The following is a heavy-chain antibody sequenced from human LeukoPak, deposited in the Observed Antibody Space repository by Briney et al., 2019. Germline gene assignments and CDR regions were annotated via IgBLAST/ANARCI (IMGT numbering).Heavy chain of an antibody. D-gene: IGHD7-27*01. V-gene: IGHV1-2*02. Sequence: GASVKVSCKASGYTFTSYGISWVRQAPGQGLEWMGWINPNSGGTNYAQKFQGRVTMTRDTSISTAYMELSRLRSDDTAVYYCARVGKPRPMSRYYFDYWGQGTLVTVSS. CDR3: ARVGKPRPMSRYYFDY. CDR1: GYTFTSYG. CDR2: INPNSGGT. J-gene: IGHJ4*02.